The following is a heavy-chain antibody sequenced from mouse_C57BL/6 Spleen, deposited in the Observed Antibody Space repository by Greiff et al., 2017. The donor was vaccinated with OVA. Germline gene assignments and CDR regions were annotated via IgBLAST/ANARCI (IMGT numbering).Heavy chain of an antibody. J-gene: IGHJ4*01. CDR1: GYTFTSYW. CDR3: ARRLTVVGGYAMDC. V-gene: IGHV1-52*01. D-gene: IGHD1-1*01. Sequence: VQLQQPGAELVRPGSSVKLSCKASGYTFTSYWMHWVKQRPIQGLEWIGNIDPSDSETHYNQKFKDKATLPVDKSSSTAYMQLSSLTSEDSAVYYCARRLTVVGGYAMDCWGQGTSVTVSS. CDR2: IDPSDSET.